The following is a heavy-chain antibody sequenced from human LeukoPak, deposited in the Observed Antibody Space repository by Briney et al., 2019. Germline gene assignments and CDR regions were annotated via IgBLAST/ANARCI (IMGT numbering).Heavy chain of an antibody. CDR2: IKSKTDGGTT. J-gene: IGHJ4*02. CDR3: TTASGGL. CDR1: GGSISSSNW. V-gene: IGHV3-15*01. D-gene: IGHD1-26*01. Sequence: ETLSLTCAVSGGSISSSNWWSWVRQAPGKGLEWVGRIKSKTDGGTTDYAAPVKGRFTISRDDSKNTLYLQMNSLKTEDTAVYYCTTASGGLWGQGTLVTVSS.